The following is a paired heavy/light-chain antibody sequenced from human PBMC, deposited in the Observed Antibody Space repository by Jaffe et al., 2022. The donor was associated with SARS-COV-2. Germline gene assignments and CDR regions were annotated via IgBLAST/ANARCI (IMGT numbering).Heavy chain of an antibody. Sequence: QVQLVESGGGVVQPGRSLRLSCAASGFTFSTYALHWVRQAPGKGLEWVAFISYDGGGQYYPDSVKGRFTISRDNSRNTLYLQMNSLRAEDTAVYYCARDYTLGSDNSFDPWGQGTLVTVSS. D-gene: IGHD3-16*01. J-gene: IGHJ5*02. CDR3: ARDYTLGSDNSFDP. V-gene: IGHV3-30*04. CDR1: GFTFSTYA. CDR2: ISYDGGGQ.
Light chain of an antibody. CDR2: GKN. V-gene: IGLV3-19*01. CDR3: NSRDSSGTHWV. Sequence: SSELTQDPAVSVALGQTVRITCQGDSLINYYASWYQQKPGQAPVLVISGKNNRPSGIPDRFSGSSSGNTASLTITGAQAEDEADYYCNSRDSSGTHWVFGGGTKLTV. J-gene: IGLJ3*02. CDR1: SLINYY.